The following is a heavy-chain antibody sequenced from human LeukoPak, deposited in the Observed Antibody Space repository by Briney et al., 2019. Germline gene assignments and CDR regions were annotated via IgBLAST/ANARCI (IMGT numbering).Heavy chain of an antibody. D-gene: IGHD3-16*01. Sequence: EPGGSLRLSCAASGFTFSSYAMHWVRQAPGKGLEWVAVISYDGSNKYYADSVKGRFTTSRDNSKNTLYLHMNSLRAEDTAVYYCAKVGDNWDFGYWGQGTLVSVSS. CDR3: AKVGDNWDFGY. J-gene: IGHJ4*02. V-gene: IGHV3-30*04. CDR1: GFTFSSYA. CDR2: ISYDGSNK.